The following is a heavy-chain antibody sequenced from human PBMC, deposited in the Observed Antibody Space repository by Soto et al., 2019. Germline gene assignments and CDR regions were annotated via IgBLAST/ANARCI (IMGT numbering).Heavy chain of an antibody. CDR1: GYNFITYG. Sequence: ASVKVSCKASGYNFITYGVTCVRQAPGQGLEWMGWITPYNGKTHYAQKFQDRVTMTTDTAATRAYMELSSLTSDDSAMYFGARDTSHYFDHWGQGTLVTVSS. CDR3: ARDTSHYFDH. V-gene: IGHV1-18*01. J-gene: IGHJ4*02. CDR2: ITPYNGKT. D-gene: IGHD2-2*01.